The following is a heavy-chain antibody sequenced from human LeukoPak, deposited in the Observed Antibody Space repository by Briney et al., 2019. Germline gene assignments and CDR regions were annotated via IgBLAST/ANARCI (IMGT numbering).Heavy chain of an antibody. J-gene: IGHJ4*02. CDR3: ARRPSGAVTGQYYFDY. V-gene: IGHV3-23*01. CDR2: ISGNSEGT. CDR1: GFTFSNYV. Sequence: GGSLRLSCAASGFTFSNYVMGWVRQAPGKGLEWVSIISGNSEGTNYADSVKGRFSISRDNSKNTLYLQMNSLRDEDTAVYYCARRPSGAVTGQYYFDYWGQGTLVTVSS. D-gene: IGHD2-21*02.